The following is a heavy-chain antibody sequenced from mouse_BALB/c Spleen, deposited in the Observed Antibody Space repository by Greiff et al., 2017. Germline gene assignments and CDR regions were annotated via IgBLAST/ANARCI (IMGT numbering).Heavy chain of an antibody. CDR3: SRVGAITTVPDAMGY. D-gene: IGHD1-1*01. Sequence: VQLQQSGAELVRPGALVKLSCKASGFNIKDYYMHWVKQRPEQGLEWIGWIDPENGNTIYDPKFQGKASITADTSSNTAYLQLISLTSEDTAVYYCSRVGAITTVPDAMGYWGQGTSVTVSS. CDR1: GFNIKDYY. CDR2: IDPENGNT. V-gene: IGHV14-1*02. J-gene: IGHJ4*01.